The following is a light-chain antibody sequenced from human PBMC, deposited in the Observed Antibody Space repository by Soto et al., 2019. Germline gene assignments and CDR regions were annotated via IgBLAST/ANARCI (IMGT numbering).Light chain of an antibody. CDR1: TSDIGTNG. CDR3: ATWHDSFYV. J-gene: IGLJ1*01. V-gene: IGLV1-44*01. CDR2: TNN. Sequence: SVLTQPPSPSGTPGQIVTVSCSGSTSDIGTNGVNWFQHLPGTAPRLLIYTNNQRPSGVPDRFSGSKSGTSASLAISGLQSEDEATYYCATWHDSFYVFGTGTKVTVL.